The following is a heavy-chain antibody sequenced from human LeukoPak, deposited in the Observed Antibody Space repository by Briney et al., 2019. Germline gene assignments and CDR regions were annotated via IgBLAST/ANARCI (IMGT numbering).Heavy chain of an antibody. V-gene: IGHV3-23*01. J-gene: IGHJ4*02. D-gene: IGHD5-12*01. Sequence: GGSLRLSCAASGFTFSTYAMSWVRQAPGKGLEWVSGVTNSGGGTYYTDSVKGRFTISRDNSKNTVYLQMNSLRVEDTAVYYCARGMGGYGGYDYWGQGTLVTVSS. CDR2: VTNSGGGT. CDR3: ARGMGGYGGYDY. CDR1: GFTFSTYA.